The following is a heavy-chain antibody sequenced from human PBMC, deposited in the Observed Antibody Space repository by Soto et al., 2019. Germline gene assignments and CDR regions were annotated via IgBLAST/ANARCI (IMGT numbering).Heavy chain of an antibody. CDR3: AKGGGGYCSGGSCYSDY. CDR1: GFTFSSYA. V-gene: IGHV3-23*01. D-gene: IGHD2-15*01. J-gene: IGHJ4*02. Sequence: VQLLESGGGLVQPGGSLRLSCAASGFTFSSYAMSWVRQAPGKGLEWVSVISGSGGSTYYADSVKGRFTISRDNSKNTLYLQMNSLRAEDTAVYYCAKGGGGYCSGGSCYSDYWGQGTLVTVSS. CDR2: ISGSGGST.